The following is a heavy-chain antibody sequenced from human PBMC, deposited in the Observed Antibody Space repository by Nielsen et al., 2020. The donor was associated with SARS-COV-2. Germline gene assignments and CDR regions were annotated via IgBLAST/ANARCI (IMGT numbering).Heavy chain of an antibody. V-gene: IGHV3-NL1*01. Sequence: WIRQPPGKGLEWVSVIYSGGSSTYYADSVKGRFTISRDNAKNSLFLQMNSLRDEDTAVYYCARVGSGYGSFYYFYAMDVWGQGTTVTVSS. J-gene: IGHJ6*02. CDR3: ARVGSGYGSFYYFYAMDV. D-gene: IGHD5-12*01. CDR2: IYSGGSST.